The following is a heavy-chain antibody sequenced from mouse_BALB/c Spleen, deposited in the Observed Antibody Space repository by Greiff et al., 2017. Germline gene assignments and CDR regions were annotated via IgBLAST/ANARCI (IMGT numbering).Heavy chain of an antibody. D-gene: IGHD2-4*01. CDR3: ARPYDYDGGFAY. Sequence: VQLQQSGAELVRPGALVKLSCKASGFNIKDYYMHWVKQRPEQGLEWIGWIDPENGNTIYDPKFQGKASITADTSSNTAYLQLSSLTSEDTAVYYCARPYDYDGGFAYWGQGTLVTVSA. V-gene: IGHV14-1*02. CDR2: IDPENGNT. CDR1: GFNIKDYY. J-gene: IGHJ3*01.